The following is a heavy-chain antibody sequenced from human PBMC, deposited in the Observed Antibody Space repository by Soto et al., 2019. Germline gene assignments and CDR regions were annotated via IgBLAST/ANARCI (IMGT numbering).Heavy chain of an antibody. V-gene: IGHV3-23*01. CDR3: AKKVNSGSGSQYFDY. Sequence: GGSRRHSCAASEFTFSSYSMSWVRQTPGKGLEWVSGFSTGGDGGTTYYADSVKGRFTISRDNSKNTLFLQMNSLRAEDTAIYYCAKKVNSGSGSQYFDYWGQGTLVTVSS. J-gene: IGHJ4*02. CDR2: FSTGGDGGTT. D-gene: IGHD3-10*01. CDR1: EFTFSSYS.